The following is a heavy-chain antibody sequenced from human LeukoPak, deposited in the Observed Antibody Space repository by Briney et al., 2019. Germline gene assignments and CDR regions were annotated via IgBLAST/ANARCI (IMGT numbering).Heavy chain of an antibody. Sequence: GGSLRLSCAASEFTFSSYWMHWVRQAPGKGLVWVSRINSDGSSTSYADSVKGRFTISRDNAKNTLYLQMNSLRAEDTAVYYCARVSPNTVTTLQYFDYWGQGTLVTVSS. D-gene: IGHD4-17*01. J-gene: IGHJ4*02. CDR2: INSDGSST. CDR3: ARVSPNTVTTLQYFDY. CDR1: EFTFSSYW. V-gene: IGHV3-74*01.